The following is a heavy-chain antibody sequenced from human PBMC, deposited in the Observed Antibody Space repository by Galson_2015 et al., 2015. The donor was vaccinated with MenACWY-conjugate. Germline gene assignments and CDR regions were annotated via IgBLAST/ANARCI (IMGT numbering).Heavy chain of an antibody. CDR2: INPSGGST. Sequence: SVKVSCKASGYTFTSYYMHWVRQAPGQGLEWMGIINPSGGSTSYAQKFQGRVTMTRDTSTSTVYMELSSLRSEDTAVYYCARDLRNYYDSSGYTMDVWGQGTTVTVSS. D-gene: IGHD3-22*01. CDR1: GYTFTSYY. J-gene: IGHJ6*02. CDR3: ARDLRNYYDSSGYTMDV. V-gene: IGHV1-46*01.